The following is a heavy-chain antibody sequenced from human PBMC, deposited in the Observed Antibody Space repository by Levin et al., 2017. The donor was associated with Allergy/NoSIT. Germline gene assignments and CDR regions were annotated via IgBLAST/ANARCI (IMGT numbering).Heavy chain of an antibody. CDR3: ARGPEGGGGYYVG. CDR2: IEDDGKT. D-gene: IGHD3-10*02. Sequence: PGGSLRLSCAASGFSISTKYMTWVRQAPGKGLEWVSVIEDDGKTDYADSVKGRFTISRDNSKNTLYLQMNSLRPEDTAVYYCARGPEGGGGYYVGWGQGTLVTVSS. J-gene: IGHJ4*02. V-gene: IGHV3-53*01. CDR1: GFSISTKY.